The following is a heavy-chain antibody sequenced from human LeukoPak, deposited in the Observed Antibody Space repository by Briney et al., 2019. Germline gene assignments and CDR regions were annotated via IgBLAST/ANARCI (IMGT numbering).Heavy chain of an antibody. D-gene: IGHD3-3*01. V-gene: IGHV1-2*02. J-gene: IGHJ6*02. CDR2: INPNSGGT. CDR3: ARDMYYDLWSGSLCYGMDV. CDR1: GYTFTGYY. Sequence: ASVKVSCKASGYTFTGYYMHWVRQAPGQGLEWMGWINPNSGGTNYAQKFQGRVTMTRDTSISTAYMELSRLRSDDTAVYYCARDMYYDLWSGSLCYGMDVWGQGTTVTVSS.